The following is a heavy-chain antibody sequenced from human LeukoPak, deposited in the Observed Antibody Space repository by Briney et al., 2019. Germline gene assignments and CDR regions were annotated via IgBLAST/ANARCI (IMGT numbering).Heavy chain of an antibody. V-gene: IGHV3-11*01. D-gene: IGHD3-16*02. CDR1: GFTFSDYY. J-gene: IGHJ3*02. CDR3: ASSMITFGGVIVIKDPHAFDI. Sequence: SGGSLRLSCAASGFTFSDYYMSWIRQAPGKGLEWVSYISSSGSTIYYADSVKGRFTISRDNAKNSLYLQMNSLRAEDTAVYYCASSMITFGGVIVIKDPHAFDIWGQGTMVTVSS. CDR2: ISSSGSTI.